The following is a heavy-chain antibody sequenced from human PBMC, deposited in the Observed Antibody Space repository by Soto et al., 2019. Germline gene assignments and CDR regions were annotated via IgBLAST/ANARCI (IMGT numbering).Heavy chain of an antibody. V-gene: IGHV3-30-3*01. D-gene: IGHD3-22*01. CDR1: GFTFSSYA. CDR3: ARAKGGYDSSGYYEYFDY. Sequence: QVQLVESGGGVVQPGRSLRLSCAASGFTFSSYAMHWVRQAPGKGLEWVAVISYDGSNKYYADSVKGRFTISRDNSKNTLYLQMNSLRAEDTAVYYCARAKGGYDSSGYYEYFDYWGQGTLVTVSS. CDR2: ISYDGSNK. J-gene: IGHJ4*02.